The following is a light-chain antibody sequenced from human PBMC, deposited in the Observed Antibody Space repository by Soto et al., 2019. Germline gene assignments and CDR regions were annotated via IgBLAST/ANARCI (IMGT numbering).Light chain of an antibody. CDR3: QQYSSSLYT. CDR1: QSVSSSY. J-gene: IGKJ2*01. Sequence: EIVLTQSPGTLSLSPGERATLSCRASQSVSSSYLAWYQQKPGQAPRLLLYGASSRATGIPDRFSGSGSGTDFTLTISRLEPEDFAEYYCQQYSSSLYTFGQGTKLEIK. CDR2: GAS. V-gene: IGKV3-20*01.